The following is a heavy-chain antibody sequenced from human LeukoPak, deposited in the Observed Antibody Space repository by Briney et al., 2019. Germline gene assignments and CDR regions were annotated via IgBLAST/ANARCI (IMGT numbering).Heavy chain of an antibody. CDR2: IKQDGSEK. CDR3: ARDRYMGGF. CDR1: GFTFSSYA. J-gene: IGHJ4*02. D-gene: IGHD3-16*02. V-gene: IGHV3-7*01. Sequence: GGSLRLSCAASGFTFSSYAMTWVRQAPGKGLEWVANIKQDGSEKHYVDSVKGRFTISRDNAKKSLYLQMNSLRVEDTALYYCARDRYMGGFWGQGALVIVSS.